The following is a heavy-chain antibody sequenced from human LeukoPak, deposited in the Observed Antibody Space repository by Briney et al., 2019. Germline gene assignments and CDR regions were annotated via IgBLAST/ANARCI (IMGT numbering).Heavy chain of an antibody. CDR1: GFIFSDYH. CDR2: ISTTGTTM. D-gene: IGHD1-20*01. CDR3: ARGVTGTTRLFHY. J-gene: IGHJ4*02. V-gene: IGHV3-48*02. Sequence: PGGSLRLSCAASGFIFSDYHINWVRQAPGRGLEWISYISTTGTTMHYADSVKGRFAISRDNAKSSLYLQMNSLRDEDTAVYYCARGVTGTTRLFHYWGQGILVTVSS.